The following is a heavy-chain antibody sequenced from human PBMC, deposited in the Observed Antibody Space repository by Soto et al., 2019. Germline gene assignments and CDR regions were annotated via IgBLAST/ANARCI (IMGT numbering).Heavy chain of an antibody. J-gene: IGHJ6*02. D-gene: IGHD3-16*01. CDR1: GLTVSHNY. Sequence: GGSLRLSCVASGLTVSHNYMAWVRQAPEMGLEWVSILYTEGTTYYADSVKGRFTIPRDSSKNTLFLQMDSLRAEDTAVYYCVRPRPSGENYGMDVWGQGTTVTVSS. V-gene: IGHV3-53*01. CDR2: LYTEGTT. CDR3: VRPRPSGENYGMDV.